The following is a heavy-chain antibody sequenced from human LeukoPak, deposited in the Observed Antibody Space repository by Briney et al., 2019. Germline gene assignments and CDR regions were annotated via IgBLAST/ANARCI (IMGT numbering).Heavy chain of an antibody. V-gene: IGHV4-4*09. D-gene: IGHD1-1*01. CDR3: ARLVRNWNDHFDS. CDR1: GGSFSSFS. J-gene: IGHJ4*02. CDR2: IQASGDT. Sequence: SETLSLTCTLPGGSFSSFSWSWIRQPPGKGLEWIGYIQASGDTSFNPALKSRVTVSVDTSKNEFSLHLSSVTAADTAVYYCARLVRNWNDHFDSWGQGILVTVSS.